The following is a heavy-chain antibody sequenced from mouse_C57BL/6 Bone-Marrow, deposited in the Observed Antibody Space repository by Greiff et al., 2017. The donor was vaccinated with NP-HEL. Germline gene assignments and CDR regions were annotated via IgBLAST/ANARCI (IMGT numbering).Heavy chain of an antibody. J-gene: IGHJ1*03. CDR3: ARLPFYWYFDV. CDR2: INPSSGYT. D-gene: IGHD5-5*01. V-gene: IGHV1-4*01. Sequence: VQLQESGAELARPGASVKMSCKASGYTFTSYTMHWVKKRPGQGLEWIGYINPSSGYTKYNQKFKDKATLTADKSSSTAYMQLSSLTSEDSAVYYCARLPFYWYFDVWGTGTTVTVSS. CDR1: GYTFTSYT.